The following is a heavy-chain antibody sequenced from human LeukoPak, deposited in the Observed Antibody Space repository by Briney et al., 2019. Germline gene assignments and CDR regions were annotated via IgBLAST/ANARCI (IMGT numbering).Heavy chain of an antibody. CDR3: ARNAYYDFWSGYYGTKSGDYYYYMDV. J-gene: IGHJ6*03. D-gene: IGHD3-3*01. Sequence: GGSLRLSCAASGFTFSSYGMHWVRQAPGKGLEWVAVIWCDGSNKYYADSVKGRFTISRDNSKNTLYLQMNSLRAEDTAVYYCARNAYYDFWSGYYGTKSGDYYYYMDVWGKGTTVTVSS. V-gene: IGHV3-33*01. CDR1: GFTFSSYG. CDR2: IWCDGSNK.